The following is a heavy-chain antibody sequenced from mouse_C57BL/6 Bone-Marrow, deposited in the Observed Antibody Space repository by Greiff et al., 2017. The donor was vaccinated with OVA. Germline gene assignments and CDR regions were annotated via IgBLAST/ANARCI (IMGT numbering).Heavy chain of an antibody. J-gene: IGHJ1*03. V-gene: IGHV2-6-1*01. CDR3: ARHNYGPYWYFDV. CDR1: GFSLTSYG. CDR2: IWSDGST. D-gene: IGHD1-1*01. Sequence: VKLMESGPGLVAPSQSLSITCTVSGFSLTSYGVHWVRQPPGKGLEWLVVIWSDGSTTYNSALKSSLSISKDNSKSQVFLKMNSLQTDDTAMYDCARHNYGPYWYFDVWGTGTTVTVSS.